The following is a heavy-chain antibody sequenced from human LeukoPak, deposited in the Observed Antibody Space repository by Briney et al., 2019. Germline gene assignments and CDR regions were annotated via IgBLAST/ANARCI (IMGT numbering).Heavy chain of an antibody. V-gene: IGHV4-59*01. J-gene: IGHJ3*02. CDR1: GGSISSYY. Sequence: NPSETLSLTCTVSGGSISSYYWSWIRQPPGKGLEWIGYIYYSGSTNYNPSLKSRVTISVDTSKNQFSLKLSSVTAADTAVYYCARGWLGNDAFDIWGQGTMVTVSS. D-gene: IGHD5-24*01. CDR3: ARGWLGNDAFDI. CDR2: IYYSGST.